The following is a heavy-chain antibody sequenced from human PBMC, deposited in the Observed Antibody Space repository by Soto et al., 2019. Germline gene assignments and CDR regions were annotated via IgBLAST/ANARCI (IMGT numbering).Heavy chain of an antibody. V-gene: IGHV4-59*01. CDR1: GGSISSYY. CDR2: IYYSGST. J-gene: IGHJ4*02. CDR3: ARGYCSGGSCGLFDY. Sequence: QVQLQESGPGLVKPSETLSLTCTVSGGSISSYYWSWIRQPPGKGLGWIGYIYYSGSTNYNPSLKSRVTISVDTSKNQFSLKLSSVTAADTAVYYCARGYCSGGSCGLFDYWGQGTLVTVSS. D-gene: IGHD2-15*01.